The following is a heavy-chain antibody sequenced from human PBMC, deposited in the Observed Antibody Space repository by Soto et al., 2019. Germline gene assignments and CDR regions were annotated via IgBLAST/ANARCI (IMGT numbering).Heavy chain of an antibody. V-gene: IGHV1-18*01. J-gene: IGHJ6*03. CDR2: ISAYNGNT. Sequence: ASVKVSCKASGYTFTSYGISWVRQAPGQGLEWMGWISAYNGNTNYAQKLQGRVTMTTDTSTSTAYMELRSLRSDDTAVYYCARNDEPGDGSGVKGYYYYMDVWGKGTTVTVSS. CDR1: GYTFTSYG. D-gene: IGHD3-10*01. CDR3: ARNDEPGDGSGVKGYYYYMDV.